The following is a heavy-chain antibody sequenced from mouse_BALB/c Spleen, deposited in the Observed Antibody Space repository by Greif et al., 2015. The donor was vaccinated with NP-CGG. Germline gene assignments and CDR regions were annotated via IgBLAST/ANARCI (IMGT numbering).Heavy chain of an antibody. Sequence: VQLQQSGAELVKPGASVKLSCTASGLNIKDTYMHWVKQRPEQGLEWIGRIDPANGNTKYDPKFQGKATITADTSSNTAYLQLSSLTSEDTAVYYCARRYDGGFDYWGQGTTLTVSS. V-gene: IGHV14-3*02. CDR3: ARRYDGGFDY. CDR2: IDPANGNT. J-gene: IGHJ2*01. D-gene: IGHD2-14*01. CDR1: GLNIKDTY.